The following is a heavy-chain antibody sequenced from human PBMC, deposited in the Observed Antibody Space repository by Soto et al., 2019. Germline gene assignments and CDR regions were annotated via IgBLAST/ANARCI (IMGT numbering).Heavy chain of an antibody. J-gene: IGHJ6*02. CDR2: IYYSGST. D-gene: IGHD1-26*01. CDR3: ARQGSGSHPYYYGMDV. V-gene: IGHV4-39*01. CDR1: CGSISSSSYY. Sequence: SEPRSHACPFSCGSISSSSYYFCRIRRPPGKGLESIGSIYYSGSTYYNPSLKSRVTISVDTSKNQFSLKLSSVTAADTAVYYCARQGSGSHPYYYGMDVWGQGTTVPVSS.